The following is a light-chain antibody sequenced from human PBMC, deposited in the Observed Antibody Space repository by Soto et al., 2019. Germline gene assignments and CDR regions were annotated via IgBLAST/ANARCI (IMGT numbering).Light chain of an antibody. Sequence: QSVLTQPASVSGSPGQSITITCTGTSSDVGTYNLVSWYQVKPGKVPKMIIYEVFKRPSGISDRFSGSKSGNTASLTISGLQADDEADYQCASNLGLNTYVFAAGTQLTVL. J-gene: IGLJ1*01. CDR2: EVF. CDR3: ASNLGLNTYV. V-gene: IGLV2-23*02. CDR1: SSDVGTYNL.